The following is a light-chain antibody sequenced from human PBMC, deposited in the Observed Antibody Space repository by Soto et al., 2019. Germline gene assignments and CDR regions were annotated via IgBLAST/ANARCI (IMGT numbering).Light chain of an antibody. J-gene: IGLJ3*02. Sequence: QSALTQPASVSGSPGQSITISCTGTSSDVGGYNYVSWYQQHPGKAPKLMIYEVSNRPSGVSNRFSGSKSGNTASLTISGLQSEDEDDYYCSSYTSSSRWVFVGGTKLTVL. CDR2: EVS. V-gene: IGLV2-14*01. CDR3: SSYTSSSRWV. CDR1: SSDVGGYNY.